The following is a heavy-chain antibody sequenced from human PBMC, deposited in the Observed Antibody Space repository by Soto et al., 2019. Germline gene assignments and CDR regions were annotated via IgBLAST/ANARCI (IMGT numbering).Heavy chain of an antibody. CDR1: GYTFTSHG. J-gene: IGHJ4*02. V-gene: IGHV1-18*01. CDR2: VSAYNGNT. Sequence: ASVKVSCKASGYTFTSHGISWVRQAPGQGLEWMGWVSAYNGNTNYAQKLEDRVTMTTDTSTGTAYMELRSLRSDVTAVYFCARDKGVAAQKYYFDYWGQGTLVTVSS. D-gene: IGHD6-13*01. CDR3: ARDKGVAAQKYYFDY.